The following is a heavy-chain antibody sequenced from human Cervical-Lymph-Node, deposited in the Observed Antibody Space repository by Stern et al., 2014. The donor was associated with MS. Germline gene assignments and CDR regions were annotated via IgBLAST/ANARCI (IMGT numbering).Heavy chain of an antibody. J-gene: IGHJ6*02. V-gene: IGHV1-24*01. D-gene: IGHD3-3*01. CDR3: ATDRDDFRSGYSAPTKGYGLDV. Sequence: QVQLVQSGAEVKKPGASVKVSCKVSGYTLTELSMHWVRQALGKGLEWMGGFDPEDGETIYAQKFQGRVTMTEDTSTDTAYMELSSLRSEDTAVYYCATDRDDFRSGYSAPTKGYGLDVWGQGTTVTVTS. CDR1: GYTLTELS. CDR2: FDPEDGET.